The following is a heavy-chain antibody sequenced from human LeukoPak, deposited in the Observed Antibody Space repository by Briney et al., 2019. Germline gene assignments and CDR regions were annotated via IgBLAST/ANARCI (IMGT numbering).Heavy chain of an antibody. CDR2: IYYSGST. V-gene: IGHV4-59*12. CDR1: GGSISSYY. CDR3: ARNSRTYGDYDF. Sequence: SETLSLTCTVSGGSISSYYWSWIRQPPGKGLEWIGYIYYSGSTNYNPSLKSRVTISSDTSKDQFSLKLNSVTAADTAVYYCARNSRTYGDYDFWGQGTLVTVSS. J-gene: IGHJ4*02. D-gene: IGHD4-17*01.